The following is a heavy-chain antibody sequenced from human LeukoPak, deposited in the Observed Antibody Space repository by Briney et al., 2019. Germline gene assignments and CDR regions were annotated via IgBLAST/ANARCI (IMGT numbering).Heavy chain of an antibody. D-gene: IGHD6-13*01. CDR3: ARGGAQQVAVNFQF. CDR2: TIPIRAAP. Sequence: SVKVSCTVSGYTFSDYGIFWVRQAPGQGLEWMWGTIPIRAAPNNANKFQDRVTITTDQSTHTPYVELRGVTPDDTAVYYCARGGAQQVAVNFQFWGQGTLV. J-gene: IGHJ1*01. V-gene: IGHV1-69*05. CDR1: GYTFSDYG.